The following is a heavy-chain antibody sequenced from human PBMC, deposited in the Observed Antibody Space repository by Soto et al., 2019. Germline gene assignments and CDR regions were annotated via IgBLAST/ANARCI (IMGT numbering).Heavy chain of an antibody. CDR2: ISYDGSNK. Sequence: QVQLVESGGGVVQPGRSPRLSCADSEFTFSGYAMHWVRQAPGKGLEWVAVISYDGSNKYYADSVKGRFTISRDNSKNTLYLQMNSLRAEDTAVYYCARDLGSTMVRGVIRYYYYYAMDVWGQGTTVTVSS. J-gene: IGHJ6*02. D-gene: IGHD3-10*01. V-gene: IGHV3-30-3*01. CDR3: ARDLGSTMVRGVIRYYYYYAMDV. CDR1: EFTFSGYA.